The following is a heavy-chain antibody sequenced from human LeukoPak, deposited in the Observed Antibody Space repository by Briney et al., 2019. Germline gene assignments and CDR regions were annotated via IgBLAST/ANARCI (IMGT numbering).Heavy chain of an antibody. J-gene: IGHJ4*02. CDR2: IKQDGSEK. D-gene: IGHD2-15*01. CDR3: ARNSYCRGGSCYLDY. CDR1: GFTFSSYS. Sequence: PGGSLRLSCAASGFTFSSYSMSWVRQAPGKGLEWVANIKQDGSEKYYVDSVKGRFTISRDNAKNSLYLQMNSLRAEDTAVYYCARNSYCRGGSCYLDYWGQGTLVTVSS. V-gene: IGHV3-7*01.